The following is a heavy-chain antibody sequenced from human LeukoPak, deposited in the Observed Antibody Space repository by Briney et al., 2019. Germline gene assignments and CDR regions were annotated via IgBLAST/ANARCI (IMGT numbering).Heavy chain of an antibody. CDR1: GGTFSSYA. D-gene: IGHD2-2*01. CDR3: AREVVPAVLGFNWFDP. CDR2: IIPILGIA. V-gene: IGHV1-69*04. J-gene: IGHJ5*02. Sequence: GASVKISCKASGGTFSSYAISWVRHAPGPGLEWMGRIIPILGIANYAQKFQGRVTITADKSTSTAYMELSSLRSEDTAVYYCAREVVPAVLGFNWFDPWGQGTLVTVSS.